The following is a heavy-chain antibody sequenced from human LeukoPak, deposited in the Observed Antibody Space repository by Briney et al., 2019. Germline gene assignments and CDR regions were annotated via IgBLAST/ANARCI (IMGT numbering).Heavy chain of an antibody. V-gene: IGHV4-38-2*02. D-gene: IGHD2-2*01. CDR2: IYHSGST. J-gene: IGHJ6*03. CDR3: SYCSSTSCLYYYYMDV. Sequence: PSETLSLTCTVSGYSISSGYYWGWIRQPPGKGLEWIGRIYHSGSTYYNPSLKSRVTISVDTSKNQFSLKLSSVTAADTAVYYCSYCSSTSCLYYYYMDVWGRGTTVTVSS. CDR1: GYSISSGYY.